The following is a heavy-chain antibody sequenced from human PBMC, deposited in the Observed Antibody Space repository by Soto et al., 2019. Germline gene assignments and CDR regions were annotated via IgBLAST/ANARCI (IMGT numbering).Heavy chain of an antibody. D-gene: IGHD2-2*01. Sequence: QVQLQESGPGLVKPSETLSLTCTVSGGSISNYYWSWIRQPPGQGLEWIGYIYYSGNTNYNPSLRSRVTISVDPSKNQFSLKLSSVTAADTAIYYCARDSSSHQLLGWFDPWGQGTLVTVSS. J-gene: IGHJ5*02. V-gene: IGHV4-59*01. CDR1: GGSISNYY. CDR2: IYYSGNT. CDR3: ARDSSSHQLLGWFDP.